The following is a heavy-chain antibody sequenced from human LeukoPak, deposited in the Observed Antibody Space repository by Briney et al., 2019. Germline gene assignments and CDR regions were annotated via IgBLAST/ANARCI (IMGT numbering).Heavy chain of an antibody. CDR3: AKCSRVDWLPIDY. Sequence: GGSLRLSCAASGFTFSTYVMTWVRQAPGKGLEWVSALSGSGGSTFYADSVKGRFTISRDNSKNTLYLQMNSLRADDTAVYYCAKCSRVDWLPIDYWGRGTLVTVSS. J-gene: IGHJ4*02. CDR1: GFTFSTYV. CDR2: LSGSGGST. D-gene: IGHD3-9*01. V-gene: IGHV3-23*01.